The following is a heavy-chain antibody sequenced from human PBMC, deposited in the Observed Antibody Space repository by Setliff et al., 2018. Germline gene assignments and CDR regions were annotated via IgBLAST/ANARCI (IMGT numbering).Heavy chain of an antibody. CDR3: TTDFPGGAFPFDY. CDR2: IKSKTDGGTT. CDR1: GFTFSNAW. D-gene: IGHD2-8*02. V-gene: IGHV3-15*01. J-gene: IGHJ4*02. Sequence: GGSLRLSCAASGFTFSNAWMSWVRQAPGKGLEWVGRIKSKTDGGTTDYAAPVKGRFTISRDDSKNTLYLQMNSLKTEDTAVYYCTTDFPGGAFPFDYLGQGTMVTVSS.